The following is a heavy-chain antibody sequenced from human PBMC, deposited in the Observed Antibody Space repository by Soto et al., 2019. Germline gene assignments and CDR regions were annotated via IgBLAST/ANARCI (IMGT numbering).Heavy chain of an antibody. D-gene: IGHD3-16*01. V-gene: IGHV3-23*01. CDR1: GFPFSSYA. Sequence: GGSLSLSCAASGFPFSSYAMSWVRQAPGKGLEWVSAISGSGGSTYYADSVKGRFTISRDNSKNTLYLQMNSLRAEDTAVYYCAKDRSAMGYFDYWGQGTLVTVSS. CDR3: AKDRSAMGYFDY. CDR2: ISGSGGST. J-gene: IGHJ4*02.